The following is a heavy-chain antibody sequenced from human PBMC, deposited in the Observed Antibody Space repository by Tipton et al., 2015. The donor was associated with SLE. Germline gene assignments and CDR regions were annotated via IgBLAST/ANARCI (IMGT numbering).Heavy chain of an antibody. V-gene: IGHV4-59*01. Sequence: TLSLTCTISGGSITNYYWHWLRQSPGKGLQWIAYVYHGGANAYNPSFKSPVTVSLDTSKRQFSLKRGSVTAENTAVYYCAREVGDKERWGYFYYMDVWGKGTTVTVSS. D-gene: IGHD3-16*01. CDR2: VYHGGAN. CDR3: AREVGDKERWGYFYYMDV. J-gene: IGHJ6*03. CDR1: GGSITNYY.